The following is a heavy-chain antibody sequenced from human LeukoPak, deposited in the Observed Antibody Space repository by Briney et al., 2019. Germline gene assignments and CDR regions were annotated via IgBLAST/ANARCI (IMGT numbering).Heavy chain of an antibody. D-gene: IGHD3-22*01. Sequence: ASVKVSCKASGYTFTSYYMHWVRQAPGQGLEWMGLINPSGGSTGYAQKFQGRVTMTRDTSTSTVYMELSSLRSEDTDVYYCARSRNYYDSTGYVDYWGQGTLVTVSS. CDR3: ARSRNYYDSTGYVDY. CDR1: GYTFTSYY. J-gene: IGHJ4*02. CDR2: INPSGGST. V-gene: IGHV1-46*01.